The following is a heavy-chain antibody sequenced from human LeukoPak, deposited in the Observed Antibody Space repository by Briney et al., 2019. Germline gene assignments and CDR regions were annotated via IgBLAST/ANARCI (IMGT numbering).Heavy chain of an antibody. CDR1: GGSISSYY. CDR3: ARRGRYYARFDY. D-gene: IGHD3-10*01. J-gene: IGHJ4*02. V-gene: IGHV4-59*12. CDR2: IYYSGST. Sequence: SETLSLTCTVSGGSISSYYWSWIRQPPGKGLEWIGYIYYSGSTNYNPSLKSRVTISVDTSKNQFSLKLSSVTAADTAVYYCARRGRYYARFDYWGQGTLVTVSS.